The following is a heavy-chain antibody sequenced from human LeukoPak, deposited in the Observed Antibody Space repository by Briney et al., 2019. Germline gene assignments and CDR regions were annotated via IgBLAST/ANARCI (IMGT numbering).Heavy chain of an antibody. J-gene: IGHJ6*02. CDR1: GGSISSYY. Sequence: PSETVSLTCTGSGGSISSYYWSWIRQPAGKGLXXXXXXXXSGSTNYNPSLKSRVTMSVDTSKNQFSLKLSSVTAADTAVYYCARDSAAAGKGYYYYYSMDVWGQGTTVTVSS. CDR3: ARDSAAAGKGYYYYYSMDV. V-gene: IGHV4-4*07. CDR2: XXXSGST. D-gene: IGHD6-13*01.